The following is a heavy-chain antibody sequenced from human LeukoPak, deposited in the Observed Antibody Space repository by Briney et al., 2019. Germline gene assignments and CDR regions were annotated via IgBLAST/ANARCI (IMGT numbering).Heavy chain of an antibody. D-gene: IGHD2-15*01. J-gene: IGHJ4*02. CDR1: GGSISSGDYY. CDR3: ASLRNYCSGGSCYYFDY. CDR2: IYYSGST. Sequence: SQTLSLTCTVSGGSISSGDYYWSWIRQPPGKGLEWIGYIYYSGSTYYSPSLKSRVTISVDTSKNQFSLKLSSVTAADTAVYYCASLRNYCSGGSCYYFDYWGQGTLVTVSS. V-gene: IGHV4-30-4*01.